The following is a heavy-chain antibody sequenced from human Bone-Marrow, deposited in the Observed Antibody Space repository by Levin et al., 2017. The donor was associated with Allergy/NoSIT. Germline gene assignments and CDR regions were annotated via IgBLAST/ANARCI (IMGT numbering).Heavy chain of an antibody. V-gene: IGHV3-20*01. CDR1: GFNFGDYG. CDR2: INWSGATT. Sequence: PGGSLRLSCAASGFNFGDYGMAWVRQVPGKGLEWVSTINWSGATTMYADSVQGRFTISRDNAKDSLYLRLDSLRPEDTAFYHCARERGGEYFDYWGLGTLVTVSS. J-gene: IGHJ4*02. D-gene: IGHD7-27*01. CDR3: ARERGGEYFDY.